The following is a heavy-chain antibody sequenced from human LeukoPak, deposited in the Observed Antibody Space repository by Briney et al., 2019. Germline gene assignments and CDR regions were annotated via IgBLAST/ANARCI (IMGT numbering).Heavy chain of an antibody. D-gene: IGHD3-10*01. V-gene: IGHV3-11*04. CDR2: ISGSSQTI. Sequence: GGSLRLSCEGTGFTFGDYFMTWIRQAPGKGLEWLAYISGSSQTIYYADSVRGRFTVSRDNTRQSLYLQMNSLRVEDTAVYYCSRRGWGSYSQDYWGQGTLVTVSA. CDR3: SRRGWGSYSQDY. CDR1: GFTFGDYF. J-gene: IGHJ4*02.